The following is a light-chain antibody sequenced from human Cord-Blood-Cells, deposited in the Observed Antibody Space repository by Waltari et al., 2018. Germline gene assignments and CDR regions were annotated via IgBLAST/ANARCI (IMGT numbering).Light chain of an antibody. CDR2: DAS. CDR1: QSVSSY. V-gene: IGKV3-11*01. J-gene: IGKJ4*01. CDR3: QQRSNWPPET. Sequence: EIVLTQSPATLSLSPGERATLSCRASQSVSSYLAWYQQKPGQAPRLLIYDASNRATGIPARFSCSGSGTDFTLTISSREPEDFAVYYCQQRSNWPPETFGGGTKVEIK.